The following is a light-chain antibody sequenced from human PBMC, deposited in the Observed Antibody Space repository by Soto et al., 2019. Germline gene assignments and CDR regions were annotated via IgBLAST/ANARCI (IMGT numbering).Light chain of an antibody. Sequence: QSVLTQPPSASGSPGQSVTISCTGTSSDVGSYGYVSWYQQHSGNAPKLMLYEVYKRPSGVPDRFSGSRSGNTASLTVSGLQSEDEANYYCASYAGNDIVLFGGGTKLTVL. J-gene: IGLJ2*01. CDR3: ASYAGNDIVL. CDR1: SSDVGSYGY. CDR2: EVY. V-gene: IGLV2-8*01.